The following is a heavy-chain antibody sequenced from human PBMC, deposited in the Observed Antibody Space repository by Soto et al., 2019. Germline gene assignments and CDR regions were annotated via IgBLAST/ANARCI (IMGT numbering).Heavy chain of an antibody. CDR1: GYTFRNYG. D-gene: IGHD3-10*01. J-gene: IGHJ6*04. V-gene: IGHV1-18*01. Sequence: QLEQSGDEVTKPGASVKVSCKTSGYTFRNYGFSWVRQAPGQGLEWMGWIGGLRGETAYAPNFQCRVSLTTDTSTNTAYMELRGLRSDDTAIYYCARDVRTNAEYSYFLYYLDTWGKGTTVTVSS. CDR3: ARDVRTNAEYSYFLYYLDT. CDR2: IGGLRGET.